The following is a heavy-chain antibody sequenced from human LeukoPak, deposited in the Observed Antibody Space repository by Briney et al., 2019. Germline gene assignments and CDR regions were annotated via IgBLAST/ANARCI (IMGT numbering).Heavy chain of an antibody. J-gene: IGHJ6*02. CDR3: GKRELWHGSGEDA. Sequence: GGSLRLSCAASGFTFSSYAMSWFRQTPGKGLEWVSAISGSGDRTYYAESVKGRFSISRDNSKNTLYLQMHSLRAEDTAVYYCGKRELWHGSGEDAWGQGTTVTVSS. CDR2: ISGSGDRT. CDR1: GFTFSSYA. V-gene: IGHV3-23*01. D-gene: IGHD3-10*01.